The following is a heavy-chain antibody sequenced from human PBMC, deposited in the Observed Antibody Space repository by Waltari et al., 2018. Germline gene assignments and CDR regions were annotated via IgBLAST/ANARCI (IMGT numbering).Heavy chain of an antibody. CDR3: ARVIAATRKPVCYFDY. Sequence: QVQLQESGPGLVKPSETLSLTCTVSGGSISSYYWSWIRQPPGKGLEWIGYIYYSGSTNYNPSLKSRVTISGATSKNQFSLKRSSVTAADTAGYYWARVIAATRKPVCYFDYWGQGTLVTVSS. CDR2: IYYSGST. V-gene: IGHV4-59*01. J-gene: IGHJ4*02. CDR1: GGSISSYY. D-gene: IGHD2-15*01.